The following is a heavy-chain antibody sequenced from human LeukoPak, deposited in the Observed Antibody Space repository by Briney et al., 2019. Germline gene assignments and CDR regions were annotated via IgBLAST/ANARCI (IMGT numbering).Heavy chain of an antibody. D-gene: IGHD4-17*01. J-gene: IGHJ6*03. CDR3: ARARGDYGDYGEGIFYYYMDV. CDR1: GFAFSDYY. Sequence: GGSLRLSCAASGFAFSDYYMGWIRQAPGKGLEWVSYISSSGSTIYYADSVKGRFTISRDNAKNSLYLQMNSLRAEDTAVYYCARARGDYGDYGEGIFYYYMDVWGKGTTVTVSS. V-gene: IGHV3-11*04. CDR2: ISSSGSTI.